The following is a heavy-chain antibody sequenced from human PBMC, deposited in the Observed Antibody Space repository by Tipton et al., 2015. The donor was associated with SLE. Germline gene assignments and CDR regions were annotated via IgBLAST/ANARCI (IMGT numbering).Heavy chain of an antibody. D-gene: IGHD4-17*01. CDR1: GGSISSYY. CDR3: ARSGYYGDPERYYYGMDV. Sequence: TLSLTCTVSGGSISSYYWSWIRQHPGKGLEWIGYIYYSGSTYYNPSLKSRVTISVDTSKNQFSLKLSSVTAADTAVYYCARSGYYGDPERYYYGMDVWGQGTTVTVSS. V-gene: IGHV4-31*03. J-gene: IGHJ6*02. CDR2: IYYSGST.